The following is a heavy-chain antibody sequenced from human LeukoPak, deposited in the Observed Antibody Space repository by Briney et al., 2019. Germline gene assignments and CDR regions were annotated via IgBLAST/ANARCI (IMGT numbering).Heavy chain of an antibody. J-gene: IGHJ4*02. CDR2: ISGVGGST. V-gene: IGHV3-23*01. Sequence: GGSLRLSCAASGFTFSSYAMSWVRQAPGKGLEWVSGISGVGGSTYYADSVKGRFTISRDNSKNTVYLQMSSLRSDDTAVYYCALQAGYCSGGSCYRNYPIDYWGQGTLVIVSS. CDR1: GFTFSSYA. D-gene: IGHD2-15*01. CDR3: ALQAGYCSGGSCYRNYPIDY.